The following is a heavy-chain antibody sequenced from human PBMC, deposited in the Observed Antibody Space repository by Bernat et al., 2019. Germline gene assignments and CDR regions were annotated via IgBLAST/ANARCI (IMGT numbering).Heavy chain of an antibody. V-gene: IGHV3-33*01. D-gene: IGHD4-17*01. CDR1: KFTFSSYG. CDR2: IWYDGSNE. CDR3: ARVSLYGAPASGMDV. Sequence: QVQVVESGGGVVQPGRSLRLSCEASKFTFSSYGMHWVRQAPGKGLEWVAVIWYDGSNENYADSGKGRFTSSRDNSKNTLYLQMNSLRAEDTAVYYCARVSLYGAPASGMDVWGQGTTVTVSS. J-gene: IGHJ6*02.